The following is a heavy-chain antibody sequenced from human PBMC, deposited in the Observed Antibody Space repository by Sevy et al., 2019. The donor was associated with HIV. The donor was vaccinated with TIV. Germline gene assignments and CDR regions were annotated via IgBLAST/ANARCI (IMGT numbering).Heavy chain of an antibody. D-gene: IGHD1-1*01. Sequence: GGSLRLSCATSGFTFSSFSMHWVRQAPGKGLEWVATISYDGSNKYYADSVKGRFTISRDNSKNSLYLQMNSLRAEDTAVYCCALERLFSNVAEYFQNWGRGTLVTVS. CDR3: ALERLFSNVAEYFQN. CDR2: ISYDGSNK. CDR1: GFTFSSFS. J-gene: IGHJ1*01. V-gene: IGHV3-30-3*01.